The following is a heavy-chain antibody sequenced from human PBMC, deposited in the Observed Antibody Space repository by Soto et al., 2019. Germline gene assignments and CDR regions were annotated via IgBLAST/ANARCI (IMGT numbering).Heavy chain of an antibody. D-gene: IGHD3-9*01. V-gene: IGHV3-7*03. CDR2: IKQDGSEK. CDR1: GFTFSSYW. CDR3: ARVGYDILTGYYEDY. Sequence: GSLRLSCAASGFTFSSYWMSWVRQAPGKGLEWVANIKQDGSEKYYVDSVKGRFTISRDNAKNSLYLQMNSLRAEDTAVYYCARVGYDILTGYYEDYWGQGTLVTVSS. J-gene: IGHJ4*02.